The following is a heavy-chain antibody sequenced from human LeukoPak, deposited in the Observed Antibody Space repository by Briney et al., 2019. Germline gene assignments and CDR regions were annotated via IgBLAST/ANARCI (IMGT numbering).Heavy chain of an antibody. CDR1: GGSFSDYW. Sequence: SETLSLTCAVYGGSFSDYWWTWIRQSPGKGLEWIGEVNHSGGTNYNPSLKSRVSISVDRSKKQFSLKLSSVTAADTAVYYCARAPRWVPTFDYWGQGTLVTVSS. CDR3: ARAPRWVPTFDY. D-gene: IGHD3-10*01. V-gene: IGHV4-34*01. J-gene: IGHJ4*02. CDR2: VNHSGGT.